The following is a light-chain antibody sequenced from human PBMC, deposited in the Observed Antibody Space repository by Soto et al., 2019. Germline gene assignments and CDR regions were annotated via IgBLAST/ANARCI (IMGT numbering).Light chain of an antibody. Sequence: HSVLTQPASVSGSPGQSITIPCSGRSSDLGGLNYVSWYQQHPGKVPKLIIYKVDNRPSGISDRFSASKSGNTASLTISGLQAADESHYYCSSYTTVPSPQWVFAGGTKLTVL. CDR2: KVD. CDR1: SSDLGGLNY. CDR3: SSYTTVPSPQWV. J-gene: IGLJ3*02. V-gene: IGLV2-14*01.